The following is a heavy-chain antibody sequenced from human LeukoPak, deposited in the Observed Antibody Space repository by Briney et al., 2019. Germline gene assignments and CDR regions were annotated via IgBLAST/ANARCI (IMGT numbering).Heavy chain of an antibody. CDR2: ISGSGGST. Sequence: GGSLRLSCAASGFTFSSYAMSWVRRTPGKGLEWVSAISGSGGSTYYADSVKGRFTISRDNSKNTLYLQMNSLRAEDAAVYYCAIGAMVTALDYWGQGTLVTVSS. J-gene: IGHJ4*02. V-gene: IGHV3-23*01. CDR3: AIGAMVTALDY. D-gene: IGHD5-18*01. CDR1: GFTFSSYA.